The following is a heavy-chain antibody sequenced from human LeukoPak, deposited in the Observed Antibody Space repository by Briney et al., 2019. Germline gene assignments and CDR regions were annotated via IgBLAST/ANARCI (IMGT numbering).Heavy chain of an antibody. D-gene: IGHD3-10*01. CDR1: GGSISSSSYY. Sequence: SETLSLTCTVSGGSISSSSYYWGWIRQPPGKGLEWIGSMYYSGSTYYNPSLKSRVTISVDTSKNQLSLKLSSVPAADPAVYYWSRSFYNTNAYSWGQGTPVTGSP. CDR3: SRSFYNTNAYS. J-gene: IGHJ4*02. V-gene: IGHV4-39*01. CDR2: MYYSGST.